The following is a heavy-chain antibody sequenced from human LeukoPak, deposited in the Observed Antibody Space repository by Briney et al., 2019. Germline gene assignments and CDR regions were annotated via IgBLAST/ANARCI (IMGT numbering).Heavy chain of an antibody. J-gene: IGHJ4*02. D-gene: IGHD1-14*01. V-gene: IGHV4-38-2*02. CDR2: IYHSGST. CDR3: ARESTGGYFDY. CDR1: GYSISSGYY. Sequence: PSETLSLTCTVSGYSISSGYYWGWIRQPPGKGLEWIGNIYHSGSTYYNPSPKSRVTISVDTSKNQFSLKLSSVTAADTAVYYCARESTGGYFDYWGQGTLVTVSS.